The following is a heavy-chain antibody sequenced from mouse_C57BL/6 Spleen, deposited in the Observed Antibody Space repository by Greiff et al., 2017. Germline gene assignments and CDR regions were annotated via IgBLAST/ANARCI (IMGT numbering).Heavy chain of an antibody. CDR3: ARTDDEKAYYAMDY. Sequence: QVQLQQPGAELVMPGASVKLSCKASGYTFTSYWMHWVKQRPGQGLEWIGEIDPSDSYTNYNQKFKGKSTLTVDKSSSTAYMQLSSLTSEDSAVYYCARTDDEKAYYAMDYWGQGTSVTVSS. V-gene: IGHV1-69*01. D-gene: IGHD2-12*01. CDR1: GYTFTSYW. CDR2: IDPSDSYT. J-gene: IGHJ4*01.